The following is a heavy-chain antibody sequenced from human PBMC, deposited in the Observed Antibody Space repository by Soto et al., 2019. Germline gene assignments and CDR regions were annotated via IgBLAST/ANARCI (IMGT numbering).Heavy chain of an antibody. Sequence: QLQLQESGSGLVKPSQTLSLTCAVSGGSISSGGYSWSWIRQPPGKGLEWIGYIYHSGSTYYNPSLKSRVTISVDRSKNQFSLKLSSVTAADTAVYYCVSKSYYGGMDVWGQGTTVTVSS. CDR3: VSKSYYGGMDV. D-gene: IGHD3-10*01. J-gene: IGHJ6*02. CDR1: GGSISSGGYS. V-gene: IGHV4-30-2*01. CDR2: IYHSGST.